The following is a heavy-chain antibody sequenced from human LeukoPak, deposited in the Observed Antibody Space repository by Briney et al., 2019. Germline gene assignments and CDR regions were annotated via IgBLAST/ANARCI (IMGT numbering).Heavy chain of an antibody. D-gene: IGHD4-17*01. CDR3: ARDGTVTTNDAFDI. CDR2: ISSSSYT. J-gene: IGHJ3*02. CDR1: GFTFSDYY. Sequence: GGSLRLSCAASGFTFSDYYMSWIRQAPGKGLEWVSYISSSSYTNYADSVKGRFTISRDNAKNSLYLQMNSLRAEDTAVYYCARDGTVTTNDAFDIWGQGTMVTVSS. V-gene: IGHV3-11*06.